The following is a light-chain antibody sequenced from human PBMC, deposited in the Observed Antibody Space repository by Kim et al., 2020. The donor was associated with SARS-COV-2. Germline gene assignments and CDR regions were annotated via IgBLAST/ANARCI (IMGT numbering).Light chain of an antibody. J-gene: IGKJ1*01. V-gene: IGKV3-20*01. CDR3: LHFADAVWT. Sequence: SAGEIATLSCRLSRRVTSDSLGGDQVKPGQCPRLFIYGASQRATAIPDRFSGRGSGTEFTLTITRLEPEDYALYYCLHFADAVWTFGQGTKVDIK. CDR1: RRVTSDS. CDR2: GAS.